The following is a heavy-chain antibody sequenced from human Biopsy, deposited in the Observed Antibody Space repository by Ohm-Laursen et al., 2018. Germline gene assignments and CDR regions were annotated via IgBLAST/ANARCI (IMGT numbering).Heavy chain of an antibody. V-gene: IGHV3-74*03. CDR1: GFTFNSYW. CDR2: INIDGSGT. Sequence: GSLRLSCTASGFTFNSYWMHWVRQAPGKGLVWVSRINIDGSGTKYADSVKGRFTISRDNAKNSLHLQMNSLRPEDTAVYYCARTRLSIVIKPAAVVFDNWGQGALVTVSS. J-gene: IGHJ4*02. CDR3: ARTRLSIVIKPAAVVFDN. D-gene: IGHD2-2*01.